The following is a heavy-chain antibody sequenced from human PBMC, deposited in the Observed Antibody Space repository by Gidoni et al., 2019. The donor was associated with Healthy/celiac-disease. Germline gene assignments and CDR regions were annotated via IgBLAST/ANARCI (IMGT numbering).Heavy chain of an antibody. D-gene: IGHD3-10*01. Sequence: QVQLVQSGAEVKKPGASVKVSCKASGYTFTGYYMHWVRQAPGQGLEWMGWINPNSGGTNYAQKFQGRVTMTRDTSISTAYMELSRLRSDDTAVYYCARDSPTTPRTMGYMDVWGKGTTVTVSS. CDR2: INPNSGGT. J-gene: IGHJ6*03. CDR1: GYTFTGYY. CDR3: ARDSPTTPRTMGYMDV. V-gene: IGHV1-2*02.